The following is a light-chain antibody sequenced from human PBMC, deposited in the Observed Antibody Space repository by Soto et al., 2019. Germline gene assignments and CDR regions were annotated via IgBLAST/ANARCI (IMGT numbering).Light chain of an antibody. V-gene: IGLV1-40*01. Sequence: QAVVTQPPSVSGAPGQRVTISCTGSSSNIGAGYDVHWYQQLPGTAPKLLIYGNSNRPSGVPDRFSGSKSGTSASLAITGLQAEDEAAYYCQSYASSRSGYVFGTGTKLAVL. J-gene: IGLJ1*01. CDR1: SSNIGAGYD. CDR3: QSYASSRSGYV. CDR2: GNS.